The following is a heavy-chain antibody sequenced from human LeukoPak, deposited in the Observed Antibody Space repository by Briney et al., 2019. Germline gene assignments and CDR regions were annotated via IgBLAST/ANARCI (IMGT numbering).Heavy chain of an antibody. CDR3: AGYSGYGDAFDI. CDR2: IYYSGST. J-gene: IGHJ3*02. CDR1: GGSINSGDYY. Sequence: SETLSLTCTVSGGSINSGDYYWVWIRQPPGKGLEWIGSIYYSGSTSYNPSLKSRVTMTVDTSKSQFSLKLSSVTAADTAVYYCAGYSGYGDAFDIWGQGTMVTVSS. D-gene: IGHD5-12*01. V-gene: IGHV4-39*07.